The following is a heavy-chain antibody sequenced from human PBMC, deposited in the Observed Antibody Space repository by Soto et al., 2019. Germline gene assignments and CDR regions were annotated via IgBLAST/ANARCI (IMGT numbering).Heavy chain of an antibody. CDR3: ASRDPGTSVDY. Sequence: SETLSLTCAVSGGSFTSNNWWTWVRQPPGQGLEWIGEIYRTGSTNYNPSLKSRVTISLDKSENKFSLKVTSLTAADTAVYYCASRDPGTSVDYWGQGTLVTVSS. D-gene: IGHD1-7*01. J-gene: IGHJ4*02. CDR2: IYRTGST. CDR1: GGSFTSNNW. V-gene: IGHV4-4*02.